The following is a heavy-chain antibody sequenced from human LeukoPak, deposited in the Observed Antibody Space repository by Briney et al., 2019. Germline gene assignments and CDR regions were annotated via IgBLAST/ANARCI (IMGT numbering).Heavy chain of an antibody. CDR1: GASMSSYY. CDR3: AIGGEAGLAD. CDR2: IYSSGST. J-gene: IGHJ4*02. D-gene: IGHD4-17*01. V-gene: IGHV4-59*01. Sequence: SETLSLTCTVSGASMSSYYWDCVRQPPGKGLEWIGYIYSSGSTNSNPSLKSRVTISVDTSKNQFSLNLSSVTAADTAVYYCAIGGEAGLADWGQGTLVTVPS.